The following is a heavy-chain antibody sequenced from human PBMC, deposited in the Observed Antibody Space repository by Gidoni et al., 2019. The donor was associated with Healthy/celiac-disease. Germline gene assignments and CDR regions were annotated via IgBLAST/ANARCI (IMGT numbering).Heavy chain of an antibody. CDR1: GFTFSSYA. Sequence: EVQLLESGGGLVQPGGSLRLSCAASGFTFSSYAMSWVRQAPGKGLAWVSASRGRCGSTYYAASVKGRFTISRDNSKNTLYLQMNSLRAEDTAVYYCAKRIAAAGTGYWGQGTLVTVSS. J-gene: IGHJ4*02. CDR2: SRGRCGST. V-gene: IGHV3-23*01. D-gene: IGHD6-13*01. CDR3: AKRIAAAGTGY.